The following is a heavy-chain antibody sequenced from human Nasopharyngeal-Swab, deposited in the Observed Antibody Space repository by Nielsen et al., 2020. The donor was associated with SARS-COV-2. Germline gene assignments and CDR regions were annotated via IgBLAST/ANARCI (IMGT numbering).Heavy chain of an antibody. CDR2: IYYSGST. CDR1: GGSISSGGYY. V-gene: IGHV4-31*03. D-gene: IGHD3-9*01. CDR3: ARGRYYDILGDAFDI. J-gene: IGHJ3*02. Sequence: LRLSCTVSGGSISSGGYYWSWIRQHPGKGLEWIGYIYYSGSTYYNPSLKSRVTISVDTSKNQFSLKLSSVTAADTAVYYCARGRYYDILGDAFDIWGQGTMVTVSS.